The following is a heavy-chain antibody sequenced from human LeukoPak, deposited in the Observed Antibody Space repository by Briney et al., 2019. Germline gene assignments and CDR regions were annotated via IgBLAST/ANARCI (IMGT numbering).Heavy chain of an antibody. Sequence: SETLSLTCTVSGGSISSSSYYWGWMRQPPGKGLEWIGSIYYGGSTYYNPSLKSRVTISVDTSKNQFSLRLNSVTAADTAVYYCARHTSMVRGVMKYFFDYWGQGTLATVSS. CDR2: IYYGGST. CDR1: GGSISSSSYY. J-gene: IGHJ4*02. CDR3: ARHTSMVRGVMKYFFDY. D-gene: IGHD3-10*01. V-gene: IGHV4-39*01.